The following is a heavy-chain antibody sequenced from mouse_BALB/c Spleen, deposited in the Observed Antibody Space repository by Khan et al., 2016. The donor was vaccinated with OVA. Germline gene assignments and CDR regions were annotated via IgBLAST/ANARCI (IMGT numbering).Heavy chain of an antibody. D-gene: IGHD1-1*01. CDR3: ARLAYYYDSEGFAY. Sequence: EVELVESGGDLVKPGGSLKLSCAASGFTFSTYGMSWVRQTPDKRLEWVATVSTGGGYTYYPDSVKGRFTISRDNAKNNLYLQMSSLKSEHTAMFYCARLAYYYDSEGFAYWGQGTLVTVSA. V-gene: IGHV5-6*01. CDR1: GFTFSTYG. CDR2: VSTGGGYT. J-gene: IGHJ3*01.